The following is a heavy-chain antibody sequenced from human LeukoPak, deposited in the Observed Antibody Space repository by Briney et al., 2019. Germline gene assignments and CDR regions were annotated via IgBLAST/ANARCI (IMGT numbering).Heavy chain of an antibody. CDR3: AKGKTYEHFDS. J-gene: IGHJ4*02. V-gene: IGHV3-23*01. Sequence: GGSLRPSCAASRFTFSNFAMSWVRQAPGKGLEWVSGISASGAATYYPDSVKGRFTISRDNSKNTLYLQMNSLRAEDTALYYCAKGKTYEHFDSWGQGTLVTVSS. D-gene: IGHD5-12*01. CDR1: RFTFSNFA. CDR2: ISASGAAT.